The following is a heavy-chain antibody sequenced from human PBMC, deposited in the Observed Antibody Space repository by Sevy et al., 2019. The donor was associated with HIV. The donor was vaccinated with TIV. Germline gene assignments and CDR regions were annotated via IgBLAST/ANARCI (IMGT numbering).Heavy chain of an antibody. D-gene: IGHD3-9*01. Sequence: GESLKISCKGSGYSFTSYWIGWVRQMPGKGLEWMGIIYPGDSDTRYSPSSQGQVTISADKSISTAYLQWSSLKASDTAMYYCARCGLLRYFDWLSPALDAFDIWGQGTMVTVSS. CDR2: IYPGDSDT. V-gene: IGHV5-51*01. J-gene: IGHJ3*02. CDR1: GYSFTSYW. CDR3: ARCGLLRYFDWLSPALDAFDI.